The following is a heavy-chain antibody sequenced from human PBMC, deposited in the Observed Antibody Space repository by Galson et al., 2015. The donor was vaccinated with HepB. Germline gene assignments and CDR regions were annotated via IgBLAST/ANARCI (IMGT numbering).Heavy chain of an antibody. Sequence: SLRLSCAASGFTFSSYAMHWVRQAPGKGLEWVAVISYDGSNKYYADSVKGRFTISRDNSKNTLYLQMNSLRAEDTAVYYCARDAKQWLVRGFVGYWGQGTLVTVSS. V-gene: IGHV3-30*04. J-gene: IGHJ4*02. CDR3: ARDAKQWLVRGFVGY. D-gene: IGHD6-19*01. CDR2: ISYDGSNK. CDR1: GFTFSSYA.